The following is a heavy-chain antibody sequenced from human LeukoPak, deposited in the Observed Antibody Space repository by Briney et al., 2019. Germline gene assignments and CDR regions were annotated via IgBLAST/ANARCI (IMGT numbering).Heavy chain of an antibody. Sequence: PSETLSLTCTVSGGSISSYYWSWIRPPPGKGLEWIGYIYYSGSTNYNPSLKSRVTISVDTSKNQFSLKLSSVTAADTAVYYCARIFRRGYSYGYWFDPWGQGTLVTVSS. D-gene: IGHD5-18*01. V-gene: IGHV4-59*01. CDR1: GGSISSYY. J-gene: IGHJ5*02. CDR2: IYYSGST. CDR3: ARIFRRGYSYGYWFDP.